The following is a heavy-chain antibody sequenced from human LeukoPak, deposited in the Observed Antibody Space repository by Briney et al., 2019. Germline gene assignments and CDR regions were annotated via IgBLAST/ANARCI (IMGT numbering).Heavy chain of an antibody. CDR1: GFNFGDFP. J-gene: IGHJ4*02. Sequence: GGSLRLSCTASGFNFGDFPMSWVRQAPGKGLEWVGFIRGKDDGGTTEYAASVKVRFTISRDDYNSIAYLQMNSLKTEDTAVYYCTRVKPGRTSDYWGQGTLVTVSS. D-gene: IGHD2-15*01. CDR3: TRVKPGRTSDY. CDR2: IRGKDDGGTT. V-gene: IGHV3-49*04.